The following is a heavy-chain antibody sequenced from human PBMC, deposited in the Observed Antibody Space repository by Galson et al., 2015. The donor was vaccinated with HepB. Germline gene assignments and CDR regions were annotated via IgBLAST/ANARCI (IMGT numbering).Heavy chain of an antibody. CDR3: STDLGHYPIGDYGMDV. CDR1: GYSFISYG. D-gene: IGHD3-10*01. V-gene: IGHV1-18*01. CDR2: ISGHNGNT. J-gene: IGHJ6*02. Sequence: SVKVSCKASGYSFISYGITWVRRAPGQGLEWMGWISGHNGNTEYARKVQDRVNLTIDTSTSTAYMELTNLRSDDTAVYYCSTDLGHYPIGDYGMDVWGQGTTVTVAS.